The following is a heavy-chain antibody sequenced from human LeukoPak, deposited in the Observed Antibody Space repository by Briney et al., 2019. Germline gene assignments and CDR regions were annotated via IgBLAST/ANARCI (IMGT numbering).Heavy chain of an antibody. CDR1: GYTFTSYY. D-gene: IGHD2-2*01. V-gene: IGHV1-46*01. CDR2: INPSGGST. Sequence: GASVKVSCKASGYTFTSYYMHWVRQAPEQGLEWMGIINPSGGSTSYAQKFQGRVTMTRDTSTSTVYMELSSLRSEDTAVYYCARDRDCSSTSCYSLDYWGQGTLVTVSS. J-gene: IGHJ4*02. CDR3: ARDRDCSSTSCYSLDY.